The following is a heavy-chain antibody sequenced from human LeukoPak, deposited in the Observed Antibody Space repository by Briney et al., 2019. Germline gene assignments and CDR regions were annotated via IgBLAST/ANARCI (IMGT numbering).Heavy chain of an antibody. J-gene: IGHJ4*02. CDR1: GYTFTSYD. V-gene: IGHV1-8*01. D-gene: IGHD2-2*01. CDR2: MNPNSGNT. CDR3: AKARGYCSSTSCLNFDY. Sequence: GASVRVSCKASGYTFTSYDINWVRQATGQGLEWMGWMNPNSGNTGYAQKFQGRVTMTRNTSISTAYMELSRLRSDDTAVYYCAKARGYCSSTSCLNFDYWGQGTLVTVSS.